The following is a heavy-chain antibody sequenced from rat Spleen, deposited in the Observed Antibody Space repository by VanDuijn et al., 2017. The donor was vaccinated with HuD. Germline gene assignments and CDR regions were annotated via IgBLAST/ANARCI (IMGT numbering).Heavy chain of an antibody. CDR1: GFSITSYL. CDR3: ARDNYGYSY. Sequence: QVQLKESGPGLVQPSQTLSPTCTVSGFSITSYLVSWVRQPPGKGLEWMGGLLGDGSSYYNSLLKSRLSISRDTSKSQVFLMMNSLQTEDTATYYCARDNYGYSYWGQGVMVTVSS. D-gene: IGHD1-11*01. V-gene: IGHV2S1*01. J-gene: IGHJ2*01. CDR2: LLGDGSS.